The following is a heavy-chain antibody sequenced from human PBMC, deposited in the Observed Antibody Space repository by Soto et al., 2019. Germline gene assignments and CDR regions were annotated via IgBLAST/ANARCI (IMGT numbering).Heavy chain of an antibody. CDR3: ARDLKVAGTNSFYYYGMDV. Sequence: EVQLVESGGGLVKPGGSLRLSCADSGVTFSNYTMNWVRQAPGKGLEWVSSISRSSRNIYYADSLKGQFTISRDNAKNALYLQMNSLRAEDTAVYYCARDLKVAGTNSFYYYGMDVWGQGTTVTVSS. CDR1: GVTFSNYT. V-gene: IGHV3-21*01. D-gene: IGHD6-19*01. CDR2: ISRSSRNI. J-gene: IGHJ6*02.